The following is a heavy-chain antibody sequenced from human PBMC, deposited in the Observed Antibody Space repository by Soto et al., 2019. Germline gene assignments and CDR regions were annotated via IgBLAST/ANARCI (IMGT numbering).Heavy chain of an antibody. V-gene: IGHV1-69*08. D-gene: IGHD3-9*01. J-gene: IGHJ6*03. CDR1: GGTFSSYT. Sequence: QVQLVQSGAEVKKPGSSVKVSCKASGGTFSSYTISWVRQAPGQGLEWMGRIIPILGIANYAQKFQGRVTITADKSTSTAYMELSSLRSEDTAVYYCAREPTSLDGPYYYYYMDVWGKGTTVTVSS. CDR2: IIPILGIA. CDR3: AREPTSLDGPYYYYYMDV.